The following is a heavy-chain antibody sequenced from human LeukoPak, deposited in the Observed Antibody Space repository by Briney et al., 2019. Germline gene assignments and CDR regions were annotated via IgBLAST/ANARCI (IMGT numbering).Heavy chain of an antibody. CDR3: ARSIAVAGKLPYYFDY. Sequence: GGSLRLSCAASGFTFSSYAMSWVRQAPGKGLEWVSAISGSGGSTYYADSVKGRFTISRDNSKNTLYLQMNSLRAEDTAVYYCARSIAVAGKLPYYFDYWGQGTLVTVSS. V-gene: IGHV3-23*01. CDR2: ISGSGGST. J-gene: IGHJ4*02. CDR1: GFTFSSYA. D-gene: IGHD6-19*01.